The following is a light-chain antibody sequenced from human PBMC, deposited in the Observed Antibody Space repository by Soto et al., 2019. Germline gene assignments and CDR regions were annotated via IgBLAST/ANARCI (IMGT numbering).Light chain of an antibody. CDR1: HSLVYMDGNTY. J-gene: IGKJ5*01. CDR2: KVS. CDR3: MQGTHWPLT. V-gene: IGKV2-30*01. Sequence: EVFMTVSTLGLRVTLGQAASISCRSSHSLVYMDGNTYLNWLQQRPGQSPRRLIYKVSTRDSGVPDRFSGSGSGTDFTLKISRVEAEDVGIYYCMQGTHWPLTFGQGTRLEIK.